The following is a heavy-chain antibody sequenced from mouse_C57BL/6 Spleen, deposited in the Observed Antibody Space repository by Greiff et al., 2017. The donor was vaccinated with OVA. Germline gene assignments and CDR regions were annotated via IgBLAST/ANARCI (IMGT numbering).Heavy chain of an antibody. J-gene: IGHJ4*01. CDR1: GFTFSSYT. CDR2: ISGGGGNT. D-gene: IGHD1-1*01. Sequence: EVHLVESGGGLVKPGGSLKLSCAASGFTFSSYTMSWVRQTPEKRLEWVATISGGGGNTYYPDSVKGRFTISRDNAKNTLYLQMSSLRSEDTALYYCARSYYGCMDYWGQGTSVTVSS. V-gene: IGHV5-9*01. CDR3: ARSYYGCMDY.